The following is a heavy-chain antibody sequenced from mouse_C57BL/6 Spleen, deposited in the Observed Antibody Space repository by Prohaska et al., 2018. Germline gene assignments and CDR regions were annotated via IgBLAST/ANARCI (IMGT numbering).Heavy chain of an antibody. CDR1: GFTFSSYV. V-gene: IGHV5-4*01. J-gene: IGHJ4*01. Sequence: EVQLVESGGGLVKPGGSLKLSCAASGFTFSSYVMSWVRQTPEKRLEWVATISDGGSYTYYPDNVKGRFTISRDNAKNNLYLQMSHLKSEDTAMYYCARDNLYYAMDYWGQGTSVTVSS. CDR2: ISDGGSYT. CDR3: ARDNLYYAMDY.